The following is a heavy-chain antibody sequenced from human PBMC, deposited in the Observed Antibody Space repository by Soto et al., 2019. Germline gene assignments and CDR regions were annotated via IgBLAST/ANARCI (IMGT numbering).Heavy chain of an antibody. CDR3: ASDQDHYGSGPPDV. CDR1: GGTFSSYA. CDR2: IIPIFGTA. V-gene: IGHV1-69*01. D-gene: IGHD3-10*01. Sequence: QVQLVQSGAEVKKPGSSVKGSCKASGGTFSSYAISWVRQAPGQGLEWMGGIIPIFGTANYEQKFQGRVTITADESTSTAYRELSSLRSEDTAVYYCASDQDHYGSGPPDVWGQGTTVTVSS. J-gene: IGHJ6*02.